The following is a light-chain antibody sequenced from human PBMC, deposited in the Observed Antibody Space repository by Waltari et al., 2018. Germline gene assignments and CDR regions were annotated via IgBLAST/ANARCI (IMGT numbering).Light chain of an antibody. CDR1: QGISSY. J-gene: IGKJ1*01. Sequence: DIRMTQSPPSLPASVGDSVTITCRASQGISSYLNWYQQKPGQAPKLLIYAASSLQSGVPSRFIGSGFGTDFTLTINSLQPEDFAVYFCQQTYSHFRTFGQGTKVDVK. CDR2: AAS. CDR3: QQTYSHFRT. V-gene: IGKV1-39*01.